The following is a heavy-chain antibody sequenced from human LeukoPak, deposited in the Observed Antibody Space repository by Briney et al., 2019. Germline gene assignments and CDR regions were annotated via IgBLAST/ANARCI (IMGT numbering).Heavy chain of an antibody. D-gene: IGHD4-17*01. J-gene: IGHJ4*02. CDR3: AKGEDYGAPDFDY. CDR1: GFTFDDYT. Sequence: HPGGSLRLSCAASGFTFDDYTMHWVRQAPGKGLEWVSLISWDGGSTYYADSVKGRFTISRDNSKNSLYLQMNSLRTEDTALYYCAKGEDYGAPDFDYWGQGTLVTVSS. CDR2: ISWDGGST. V-gene: IGHV3-43*01.